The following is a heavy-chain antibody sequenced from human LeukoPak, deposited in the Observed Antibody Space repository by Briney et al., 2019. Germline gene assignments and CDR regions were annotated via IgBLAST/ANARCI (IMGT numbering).Heavy chain of an antibody. D-gene: IGHD3-10*01. CDR3: ARMDVRGSGILPPDY. V-gene: IGHV4-34*01. CDR2: IDHIGRS. CDR1: GESLSGFY. Sequence: SETLSLTCAVYGESLSGFYWTWIRQPPGKGLEWVGEIDHIGRSNYNPSLNSRVTISVDTSKNQLSLKLSSVTATDTALYYCARMDVRGSGILPPDYWGQGTLVTVSS. J-gene: IGHJ4*02.